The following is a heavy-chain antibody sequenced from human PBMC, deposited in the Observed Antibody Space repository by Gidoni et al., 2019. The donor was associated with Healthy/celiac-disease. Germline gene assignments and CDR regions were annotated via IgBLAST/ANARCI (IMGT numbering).Heavy chain of an antibody. V-gene: IGHV4-61*01. CDR1: CGSVSSGRYY. D-gene: IGHD1-26*01. J-gene: IGHJ5*02. CDR3: ARDRGSYYRGGWFDP. CDR2: IYYIGST. Sequence: QVQLQESGPGLVKPSETLSLTCTVSCGSVSSGRYYWSWIRQPPGKGLEWLGYIYYIGSTNYNPSLKSRVTISVDTSKNQFSLKLSSVTAADTAVYYCARDRGSYYRGGWFDPWGQGTLVTVSS.